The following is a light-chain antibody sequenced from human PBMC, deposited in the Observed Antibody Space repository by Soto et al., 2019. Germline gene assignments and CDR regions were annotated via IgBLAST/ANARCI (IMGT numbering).Light chain of an antibody. CDR3: QQYNSYWET. CDR2: DAS. Sequence: DIQMTQSPSTLSASVGDRVTITCRASQSISSWLAWYQQKPGKAPKLLIYDASSLESGFPSRFSGSGSGTEVTLTISSLQPDDFATYYCQQYNSYWETFGQGTKVEIK. CDR1: QSISSW. J-gene: IGKJ1*01. V-gene: IGKV1-5*01.